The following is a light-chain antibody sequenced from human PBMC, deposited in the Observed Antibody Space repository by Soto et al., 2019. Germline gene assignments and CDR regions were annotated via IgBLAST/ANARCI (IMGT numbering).Light chain of an antibody. V-gene: IGKV3D-15*01. Sequence: EIVMTQSPATLSVSPGERAPLSCRASQSVSSNFAWYQQRPAQAPRLLIYDVSTRATGVPTRFSGSGSGTEFTLTISSLQSEDFAVYYCQQYHDWPLTFGGGTRVEIK. CDR3: QQYHDWPLT. CDR2: DVS. J-gene: IGKJ4*01. CDR1: QSVSSN.